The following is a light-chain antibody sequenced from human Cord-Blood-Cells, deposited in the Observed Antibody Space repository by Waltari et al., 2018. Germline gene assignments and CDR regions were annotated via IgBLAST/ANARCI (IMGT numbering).Light chain of an antibody. J-gene: IGKJ3*01. V-gene: IGKV1-39*01. CDR2: AAS. CDR1: QSISSY. Sequence: DIQMTQSPSSLSASVGDRVTITCRASQSISSYLNWYQQKPGKAPKLLIYAASSLQSGVPSRFSGSGSGTEFTLTISSLQPDDFATYYCQQYNSFTFGPGTKVDIK. CDR3: QQYNSFT.